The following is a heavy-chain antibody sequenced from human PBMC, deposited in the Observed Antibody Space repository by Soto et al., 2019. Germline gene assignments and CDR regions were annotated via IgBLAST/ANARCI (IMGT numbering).Heavy chain of an antibody. CDR1: GFTFSSYS. J-gene: IGHJ5*02. Sequence: GGALRLPCAASGFTFSSYSMNWVRQAPGKGLDWVSSISSRSSYIYYADSVQGRFTISRDNAKNSLYQQMNRLRAEDTAVYYWAGKSNHGHNRLDPWGQGALVTV. CDR3: AGKSNHGHNRLDP. CDR2: ISSRSSYI. D-gene: IGHD4-4*01. V-gene: IGHV3-21*01.